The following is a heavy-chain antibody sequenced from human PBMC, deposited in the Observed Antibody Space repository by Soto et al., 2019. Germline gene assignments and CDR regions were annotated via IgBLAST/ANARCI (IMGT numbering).Heavy chain of an antibody. CDR3: ARLVYDSSGYRPG. CDR2: IYNSGST. J-gene: IGHJ4*02. D-gene: IGHD3-22*01. Sequence: PSETLSLTCTVSGGSISSSNYYWGWIRQPPGKGLEWIGSIYNSGSTYYNTSLKRRVTISVDTSKNQFSLKLSSVNAADTAVYYCARLVYDSSGYRPGWGQGTLVT. V-gene: IGHV4-39*01. CDR1: GGSISSSNYY.